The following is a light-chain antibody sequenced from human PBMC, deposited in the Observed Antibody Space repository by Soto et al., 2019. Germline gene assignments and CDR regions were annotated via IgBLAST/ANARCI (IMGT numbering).Light chain of an antibody. Sequence: QSALTQPPSASGSPGQSGTISCTGTSSDVGGYNDVSWYQQHPGKAPKLMIYEVSKRPSGVPDRFSGSKSGNTASLTVSGLQAEDEADYYCCSYADSENVVGTGTKLTVL. CDR1: SSDVGGYND. V-gene: IGLV2-8*01. J-gene: IGLJ1*01. CDR2: EVS. CDR3: CSYADSENV.